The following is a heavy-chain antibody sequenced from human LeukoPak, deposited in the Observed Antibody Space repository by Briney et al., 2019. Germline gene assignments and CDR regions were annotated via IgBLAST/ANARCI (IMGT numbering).Heavy chain of an antibody. D-gene: IGHD3-22*01. Sequence: VASVRVSCKASGYTFTGYYMHWVRQAPGQGLEWMGWINPNSGGTNYAQKFQGWVTMTRDTSISTAYMELSRLRSDDTAVYYCARAVYYYDSSGYSVSGFDYWGQGTLVTVSS. CDR2: INPNSGGT. CDR1: GYTFTGYY. CDR3: ARAVYYYDSSGYSVSGFDY. J-gene: IGHJ4*02. V-gene: IGHV1-2*04.